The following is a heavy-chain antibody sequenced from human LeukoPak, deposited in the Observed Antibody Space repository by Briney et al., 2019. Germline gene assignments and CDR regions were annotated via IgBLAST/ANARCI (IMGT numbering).Heavy chain of an antibody. CDR2: IYYSGST. J-gene: IGHJ4*02. D-gene: IGHD4-23*01. V-gene: IGHV4-30-4*07. Sequence: PLKTLSLTCAVSGGSISSGGYSWRWIRQPPGKGLEWIGYIYYSGSTYYNPSLKSRVTISVDTSKNQFSLKLSSVTAADTAVYYCARGDYGGSQWSFDYWGQGTLVTVSS. CDR3: ARGDYGGSQWSFDY. CDR1: GGSISSGGYS.